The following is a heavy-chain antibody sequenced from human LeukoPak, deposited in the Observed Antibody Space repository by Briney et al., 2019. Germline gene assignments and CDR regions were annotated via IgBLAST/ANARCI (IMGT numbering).Heavy chain of an antibody. J-gene: IGHJ6*02. D-gene: IGHD6-19*01. CDR3: ARERYSSGWYSYGMDV. CDR1: GGSISSGGYY. Sequence: SQTLSLTCTVSGGSISSGGYYWSWIRQHPGKGLEWIGYIYNPSLKSRVTISVDTSKNQFSLKLSSVTAADTAVYYCARERYSSGWYSYGMDVWGQGTTVTVSS. V-gene: IGHV4-31*03.